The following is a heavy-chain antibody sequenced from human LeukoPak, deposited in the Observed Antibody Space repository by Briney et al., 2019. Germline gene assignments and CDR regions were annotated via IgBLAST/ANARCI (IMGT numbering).Heavy chain of an antibody. CDR2: IYYSGST. D-gene: IGHD5-18*01. Sequence: PSETLSLTCTVSGGSISSGGYYWTWIRQHPGKGLEWIGYIYYSGSTYHNPSLKSRVTMSVDTSKNQFSLKLTSVTAADTAVYYCATSGRGYNYGHDYWGQGTLVTVSS. CDR3: ATSGRGYNYGHDY. CDR1: GGSISSGGYY. J-gene: IGHJ4*02. V-gene: IGHV4-31*03.